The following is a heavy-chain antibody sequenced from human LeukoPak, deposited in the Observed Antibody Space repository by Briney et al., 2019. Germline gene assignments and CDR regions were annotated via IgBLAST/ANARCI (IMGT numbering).Heavy chain of an antibody. J-gene: IGHJ5*02. D-gene: IGHD6-13*01. V-gene: IGHV4-38-2*01. CDR2: MYHSGRT. CDR3: ARQRGGTGYSSSWSPNWFDP. Sequence: XTCAVSGYSISSGYYWGWIRQPPGKGVEWIGSMYHSGRTYYNTSVKSRVTISVDTAKKQVSMKMSSVTAAHTAVYYCARQRGGTGYSSSWSPNWFDPWGQGTLVTVSS. CDR1: GYSISSGYY.